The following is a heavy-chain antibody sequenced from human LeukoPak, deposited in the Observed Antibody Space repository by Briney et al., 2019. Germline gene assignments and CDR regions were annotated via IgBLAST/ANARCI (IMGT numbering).Heavy chain of an antibody. D-gene: IGHD4/OR15-4a*01. CDR3: SRALTENGAKYYSDS. Sequence: GGSLRLSCTASGFTFGDYAMSWVRQAPGKGLEWVSLIRSKAFGGIPEYGASVKGTFTVSRDDSQRIAYLQMNSLKTEDTAVYYCSRALTENGAKYYSDSWGQGTLVTVSS. V-gene: IGHV3-49*04. CDR1: GFTFGDYA. J-gene: IGHJ4*02. CDR2: IRSKAFGGIP.